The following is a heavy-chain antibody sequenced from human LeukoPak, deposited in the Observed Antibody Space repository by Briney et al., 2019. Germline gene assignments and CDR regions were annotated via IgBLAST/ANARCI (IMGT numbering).Heavy chain of an antibody. Sequence: GGSLRLSCAASGFTFSNYGMHWVRQAPGKGLEWVAFIRYDGSNRYYADSVKGRFTISRDNSKNTLFLQMTSLRAEDTAVYYCAKDPTMVRGVVIPGVGVDVWGQGTTVTVSS. CDR2: IRYDGSNR. D-gene: IGHD3-10*01. CDR3: AKDPTMVRGVVIPGVGVDV. V-gene: IGHV3-30*02. CDR1: GFTFSNYG. J-gene: IGHJ6*02.